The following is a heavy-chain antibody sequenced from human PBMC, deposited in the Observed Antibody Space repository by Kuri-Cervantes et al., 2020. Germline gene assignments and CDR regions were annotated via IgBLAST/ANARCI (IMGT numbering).Heavy chain of an antibody. CDR2: IIPIFGTA. J-gene: IGHJ3*02. D-gene: IGHD3-10*01. CDR1: GYTFTNYY. V-gene: IGHV1-69*13. CDR3: ARSLDGLGSYYSADAFDI. Sequence: SVKVSCKAFGYTFTNYYMHWVRQAPGQGLEWMGGIIPIFGTANYAQKFQGRVTITADESTSTAYMELSSLRSEDTAVYYCARSLDGLGSYYSADAFDIWGQGTMVTVSS.